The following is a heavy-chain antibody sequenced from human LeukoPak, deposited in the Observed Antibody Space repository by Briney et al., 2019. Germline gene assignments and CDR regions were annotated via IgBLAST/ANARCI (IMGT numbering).Heavy chain of an antibody. CDR3: ARDSGSYFRYFDY. D-gene: IGHD1-26*01. CDR1: GYTFTSYY. Sequence: GASVKVSCKASGYTFTSYYMHWVRQAPEQGLEWMGIINPSGGSTSYAQKFQGRVTMTRDMSTSTVYMELSSLRSEDTAVYYCARDSGSYFRYFDYWGQGTLVTVSS. V-gene: IGHV1-46*01. J-gene: IGHJ4*02. CDR2: INPSGGST.